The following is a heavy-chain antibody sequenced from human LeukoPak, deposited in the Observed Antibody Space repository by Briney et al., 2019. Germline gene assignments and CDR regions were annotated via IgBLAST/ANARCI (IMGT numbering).Heavy chain of an antibody. Sequence: KTSETLSLTCTVSGGSMSSYYWSWIRQPPGKGLEWIGYIYYSGSTNYNPSLKSRVTISVDTSNNQFSLKLSSVTAADTAVYYCARAGTTGTTYYYYYGMDVWGQGTTVTVSS. CDR1: GGSMSSYY. J-gene: IGHJ6*02. V-gene: IGHV4-59*01. D-gene: IGHD1-1*01. CDR3: ARAGTTGTTYYYYYGMDV. CDR2: IYYSGST.